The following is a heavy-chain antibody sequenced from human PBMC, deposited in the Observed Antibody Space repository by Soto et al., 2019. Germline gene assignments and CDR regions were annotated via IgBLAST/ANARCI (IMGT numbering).Heavy chain of an antibody. CDR1: GFTVSNNY. Sequence: LRRSCAVSGFTVSNNYMSWVRQAPGKGLEGVSVIYSGGTTYYADSVKGRFTISRDSSKNTLYLQMNSLRAEDTAIYYCARDHYGLDVWGQGTTVTVSS. CDR3: ARDHYGLDV. J-gene: IGHJ6*02. V-gene: IGHV3-53*01. CDR2: IYSGGTT.